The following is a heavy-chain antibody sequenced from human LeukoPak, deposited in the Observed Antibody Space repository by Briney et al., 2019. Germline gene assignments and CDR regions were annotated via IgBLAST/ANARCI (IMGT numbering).Heavy chain of an antibody. CDR1: GGTFSSYA. Sequence: ASVKVSCKASGGTFSSYAISWVRQAPGQGLEWMGGIIPIFGTANYAQKFQGRVAITTDESTSTAYMELSSLRSEDTAVYYCARVRQHSGSYYIDYWGQGTLVTVSS. V-gene: IGHV1-69*05. J-gene: IGHJ4*02. CDR3: ARVRQHSGSYYIDY. D-gene: IGHD1-26*01. CDR2: IIPIFGTA.